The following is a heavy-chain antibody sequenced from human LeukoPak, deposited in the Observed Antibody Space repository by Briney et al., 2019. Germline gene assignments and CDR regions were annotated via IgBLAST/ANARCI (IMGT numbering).Heavy chain of an antibody. CDR1: GGSISSYY. J-gene: IGHJ4*02. V-gene: IGHV4-59*01. D-gene: IGHD7-27*01. Sequence: SETLSLTCTVSGGSISSYYWSWIRQPPGKGLEWIGYIYYSGSTNHNPSLKSRVTISVDTSKNQFSLKLSSVTAADTAVYYCARVARNWGPFDYWGQGTLVTVSS. CDR3: ARVARNWGPFDY. CDR2: IYYSGST.